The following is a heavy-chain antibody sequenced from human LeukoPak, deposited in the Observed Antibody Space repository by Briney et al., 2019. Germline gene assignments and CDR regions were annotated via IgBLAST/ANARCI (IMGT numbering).Heavy chain of an antibody. CDR1: GFTFSSYS. CDR3: TRDRSRAEDD. J-gene: IGHJ4*02. V-gene: IGHV3-21*01. D-gene: IGHD1-14*01. CDR2: ISSSSSYI. Sequence: GGSLRLSCAASGFTFSSYSMNWVRQAPGKGLEWVSSISSSSSYIYYADSVKGRFTISRDNAKNSLYLQMNSLRGEDTAVYYCTRDRSRAEDDWGQGTLVTVSS.